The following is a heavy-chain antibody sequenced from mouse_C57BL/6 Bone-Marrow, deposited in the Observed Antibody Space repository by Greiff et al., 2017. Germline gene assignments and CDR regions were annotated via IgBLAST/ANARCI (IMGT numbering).Heavy chain of an antibody. CDR2: IWSGGST. Sequence: VQLQQSGPGLVQPSQSLSITCTVSGFSLTSYGVHWVRQSPGKGLEWLGVIWSGGSTDYNAAFIFRLSISKDNSKSQVFFKMNSLQADDTAIYYCAREIYYSNLYYAMDYWGQGTSVTVSS. V-gene: IGHV2-2*01. CDR1: GFSLTSYG. J-gene: IGHJ4*01. CDR3: AREIYYSNLYYAMDY. D-gene: IGHD2-5*01.